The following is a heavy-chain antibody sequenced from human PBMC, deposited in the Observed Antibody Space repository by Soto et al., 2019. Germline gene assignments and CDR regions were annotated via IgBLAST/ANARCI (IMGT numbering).Heavy chain of an antibody. D-gene: IGHD2-2*01. Sequence: QVQLVQSGAEVKKPGASVKVSCKASGYTFTSYGISWVRQTPGQGLEWMGWISAYNGNTNYAQKLQGRVTMTTDTSTSTAYMALSSLRSDDTAVYYCARDREIGYCSSTSCPNWFDPWSQGTLVTVSS. J-gene: IGHJ5*02. CDR3: ARDREIGYCSSTSCPNWFDP. CDR2: ISAYNGNT. V-gene: IGHV1-18*01. CDR1: GYTFTSYG.